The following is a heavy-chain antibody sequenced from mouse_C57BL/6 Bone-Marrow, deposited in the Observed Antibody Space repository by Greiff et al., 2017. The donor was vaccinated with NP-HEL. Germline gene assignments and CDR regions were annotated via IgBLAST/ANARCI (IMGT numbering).Heavy chain of an antibody. J-gene: IGHJ4*01. CDR3: ARGDYYGSSPYAMDD. Sequence: VQLQQSGPELVKPGASVKIPCKASGYTFTDYNMDWVKQSHGKSLEWIGDINPSNGGTIYNQKFKGKATLTVDTSSSTAYMELRSLTSEDTAAYYCARGDYYGSSPYAMDDWGQGTSVTVAS. D-gene: IGHD1-1*01. V-gene: IGHV1-18*01. CDR2: INPSNGGT. CDR1: GYTFTDYN.